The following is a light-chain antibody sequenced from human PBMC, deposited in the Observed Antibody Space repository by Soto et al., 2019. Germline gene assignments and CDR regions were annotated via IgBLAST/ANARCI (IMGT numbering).Light chain of an antibody. Sequence: ETVFTQRPGTLSLSPGGRATLSCRASQTVSSSSLAWYQQKPGQAPRLLIYGASTRATGIPARFSGSGSGTEFTLTISSLQSEDFAVYYCQQYNNWQTFGQGTKVDIK. CDR1: QTVSSSS. V-gene: IGKV3-15*01. CDR2: GAS. J-gene: IGKJ1*01. CDR3: QQYNNWQT.